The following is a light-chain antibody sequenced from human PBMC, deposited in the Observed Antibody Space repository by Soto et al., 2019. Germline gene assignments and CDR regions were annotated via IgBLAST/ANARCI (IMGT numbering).Light chain of an antibody. J-gene: IGKJ1*01. CDR2: GAS. CDR1: QSVSST. Sequence: EIVMTQSPATLSVSPGERATLSCRASQSVSSTLAWYQQKPGQAPMLLIYGASTRATGIPARFSGSGTRTAGTHSSSSVQPEDSAVYYGQQYNNWRPRSFGQGTQVEIK. V-gene: IGKV3-15*01. CDR3: QQYNNWRPRS.